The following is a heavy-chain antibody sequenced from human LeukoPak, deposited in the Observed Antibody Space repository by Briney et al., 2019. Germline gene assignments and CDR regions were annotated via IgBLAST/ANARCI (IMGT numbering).Heavy chain of an antibody. V-gene: IGHV3-21*01. J-gene: IGHJ4*02. Sequence: KPGGSLRLSCAASGFTFSSYSMNWVRQAPGKGLEWVSSISSSSSFIYYADSVKGRFTISRDNAKNSLYLQMNSLRAEDTAVYYCAREPPVRYFDFDYWGQGTLVTVSS. CDR3: AREPPVRYFDFDY. CDR2: ISSSSSFI. CDR1: GFTFSSYS. D-gene: IGHD3-9*01.